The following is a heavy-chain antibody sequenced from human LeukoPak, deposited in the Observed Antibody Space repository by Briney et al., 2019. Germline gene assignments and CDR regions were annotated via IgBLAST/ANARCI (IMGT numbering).Heavy chain of an antibody. J-gene: IGHJ4*02. CDR1: GFTFDTYG. D-gene: IGHD3-9*01. V-gene: IGHV3-33*01. Sequence: GRSLRLSCATSGFTFDTYGMHWVRQAPGKGLEWVAVIYYDGSKKYYADSVKGRFTISRDNSEDTLYLEMNSLRAEDTDVYYCARDQYDILTGYYLDYWGQGTLVTVSS. CDR3: ARDQYDILTGYYLDY. CDR2: IYYDGSKK.